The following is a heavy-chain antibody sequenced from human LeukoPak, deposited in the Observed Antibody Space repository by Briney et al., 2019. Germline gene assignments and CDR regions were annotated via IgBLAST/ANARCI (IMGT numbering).Heavy chain of an antibody. Sequence: PGGSLRLSCAASGFTFSSYAMHWVRQAPGKGLEWVAVISYDGSNKYYADSVKGRFTISRDNSKNTLYLQMNSLRAEDTAVYYCAKGLPARSYNFDYWGQGTLVTVSS. CDR2: ISYDGSNK. V-gene: IGHV3-30*04. J-gene: IGHJ4*02. CDR3: AKGLPARSYNFDY. D-gene: IGHD1-14*01. CDR1: GFTFSSYA.